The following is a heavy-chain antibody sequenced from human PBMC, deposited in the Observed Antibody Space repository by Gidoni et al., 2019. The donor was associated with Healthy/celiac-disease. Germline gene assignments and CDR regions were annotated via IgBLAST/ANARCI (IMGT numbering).Heavy chain of an antibody. J-gene: IGHJ5*02. CDR1: GYTLTELS. Sequence: QVQLVQSGAEVKKPGASVKVSCKVSGYTLTELSMHWGRQAPGKGLEWMGGFDPEDGETIYAQKFQGRVTMTEETSTDTAYMELSSLRSEDTAGYYCATGRSSVTTGGWFDPWGQGTLVTVSS. CDR2: FDPEDGET. CDR3: ATGRSSVTTGGWFDP. V-gene: IGHV1-24*01. D-gene: IGHD4-17*01.